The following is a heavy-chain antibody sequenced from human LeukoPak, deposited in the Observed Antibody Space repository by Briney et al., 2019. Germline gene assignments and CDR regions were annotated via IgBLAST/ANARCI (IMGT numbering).Heavy chain of an antibody. Sequence: PGGSLRLSCAPPGFTFSKYWILWVRQAPGKGLESVSRINTDGTVTTYADSVKGRFTVSRDNADNTMFLQMNRVRHEDTAVYYCATKQWLAPPPDSWGQGTPVPVSS. J-gene: IGHJ4*02. CDR2: INTDGTVT. CDR1: GFTFSKYW. CDR3: ATKQWLAPPPDS. V-gene: IGHV3-74*01. D-gene: IGHD6-19*01.